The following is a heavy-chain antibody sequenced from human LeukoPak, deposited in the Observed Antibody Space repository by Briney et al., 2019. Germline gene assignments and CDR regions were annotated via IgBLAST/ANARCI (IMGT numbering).Heavy chain of an antibody. CDR2: INPSGGST. J-gene: IGHJ6*03. Sequence: ASVKVSCKAPGYTFTSYYMHWVRQAPGQGLEWMGIINPSGGSTSYAQKFQGRVTMTRDTSTSTVYMELSSLRSEDTAVYYCARAPVHCSSTSCYIGYYYYYMDVWGKGTTVTVSS. CDR3: ARAPVHCSSTSCYIGYYYYYMDV. V-gene: IGHV1-46*01. CDR1: GYTFTSYY. D-gene: IGHD2-2*02.